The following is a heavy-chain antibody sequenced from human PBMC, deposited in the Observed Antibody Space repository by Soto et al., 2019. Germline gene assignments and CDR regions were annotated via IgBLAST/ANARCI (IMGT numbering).Heavy chain of an antibody. D-gene: IGHD3-22*01. CDR2: IWYDGSNK. Sequence: QVQLVESGGGVVQPGRSLRLSCAASGFTFSSYGMHWVRQAPGKGLGWVAVIWYDGSNKYYADSVKGRFTISRDNSKNTLYLQMNSLRAEDTAVYYCARDDSSGPFDYWGQGTLVTVSS. V-gene: IGHV3-33*01. J-gene: IGHJ4*02. CDR1: GFTFSSYG. CDR3: ARDDSSGPFDY.